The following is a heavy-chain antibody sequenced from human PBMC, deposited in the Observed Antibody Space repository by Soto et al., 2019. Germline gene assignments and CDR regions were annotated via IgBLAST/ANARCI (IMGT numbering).Heavy chain of an antibody. CDR2: INHSGST. Sequence: SETLSLTCAVYGGSFSGYYLSWIRQPPGKGLEWIGEINHSGSTNYNPSLKSRVTISVDTSKNQFSLKLSSVTAADTAVYYCARGDYRITIFGVVIMAYMDVWGKGTTVTVSS. J-gene: IGHJ6*03. CDR1: GGSFSGYY. D-gene: IGHD3-3*01. CDR3: ARGDYRITIFGVVIMAYMDV. V-gene: IGHV4-34*01.